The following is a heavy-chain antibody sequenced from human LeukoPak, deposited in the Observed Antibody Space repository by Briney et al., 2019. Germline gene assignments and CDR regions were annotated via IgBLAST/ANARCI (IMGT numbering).Heavy chain of an antibody. D-gene: IGHD5-18*01. J-gene: IGHJ3*02. CDR1: GFTFSSFE. CDR2: ISNRGSTI. V-gene: IGHV3-48*03. CDR3: ARDISGYSPRGHAFDI. Sequence: GGSLRLSCAASGFTFSSFEMNWVRQAPGKGLEWVSYISNRGSTIYYADSVKGRFTISRDNAKNSLYLQMNSLRAEDTAVYYCARDISGYSPRGHAFDIWGQGTMVTVSS.